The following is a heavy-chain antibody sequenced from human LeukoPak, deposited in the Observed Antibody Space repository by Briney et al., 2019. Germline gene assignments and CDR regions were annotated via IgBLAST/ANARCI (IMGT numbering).Heavy chain of an antibody. V-gene: IGHV3-73*01. Sequence: GGSLKLSCAASGFTFSGSAMHWVRQASGKGLEWVGRIRSKANSYATAYAASVKGRFTTSRDDSKNTAYLQMNSLKTEDTAVYYCTSYHYGMDVWGQGTTVTVSS. CDR3: TSYHYGMDV. J-gene: IGHJ6*02. CDR1: GFTFSGSA. CDR2: IRSKANSYAT.